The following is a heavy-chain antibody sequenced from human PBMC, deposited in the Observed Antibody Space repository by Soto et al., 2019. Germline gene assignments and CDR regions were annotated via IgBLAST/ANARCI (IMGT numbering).Heavy chain of an antibody. D-gene: IGHD3-16*01. CDR2: IIPIFGTA. J-gene: IGHJ4*02. CDR3: ATLVSGGDGYIPPRRFDY. Sequence: GASVKVSCKASGGTFSSYAISWVRQAPGQGLEWMGGIIPIFGTANYAQKFQGRVTITADESTSTAYMELSSLRSEDTAVYYCATLVSGGDGYIPPRRFDYWGQGTLVTVSS. CDR1: GGTFSSYA. V-gene: IGHV1-69*13.